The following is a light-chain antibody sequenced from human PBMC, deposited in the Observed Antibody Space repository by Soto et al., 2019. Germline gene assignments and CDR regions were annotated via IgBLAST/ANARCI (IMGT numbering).Light chain of an antibody. CDR3: LESHST. CDR2: AAS. CDR1: QSIGTY. Sequence: DAQMTQSPSSLSASVGDSVTITCRASQSIGTYLDWYQHKPGKAPKLLIYAASSLHSGIPSRFSGSGSGTDFTLTIRSLQPEDFATYYFLESHSTFGQGTKLEIK. J-gene: IGKJ2*01. V-gene: IGKV1-39*01.